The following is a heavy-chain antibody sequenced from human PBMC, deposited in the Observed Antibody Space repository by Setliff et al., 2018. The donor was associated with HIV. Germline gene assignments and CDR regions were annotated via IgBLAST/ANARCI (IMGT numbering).Heavy chain of an antibody. J-gene: IGHJ3*02. CDR2: INPNSGDT. V-gene: IGHV1-2*06. Sequence: GASVKVSCKASGYTFTGYYINWVRRAPGQGLEWMGRINPNSGDTNYTQSFQGRVTMTRDRSINTAYLELSSLKPDDTAVYYCARDKDGFDIWGQGTMVTVSS. CDR3: ARDKDGFDI. D-gene: IGHD2-15*01. CDR1: GYTFTGYY.